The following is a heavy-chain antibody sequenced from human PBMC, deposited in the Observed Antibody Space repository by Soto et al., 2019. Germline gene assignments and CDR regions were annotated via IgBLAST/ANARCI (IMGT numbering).Heavy chain of an antibody. CDR2: IIPISGTA. J-gene: IGHJ6*02. Sequence: QVQLVQSGAEVKKPGSSVKVSCKASGGTFSSYCISWVRQAPGQGLEWMGGIIPISGTANYAQKFRGRVTITADESTSTAYMELSSLRSEDTAVYYCARSQGSSTSLEIYYYYYYGMDVWGQGTTVTVSS. CDR3: ARSQGSSTSLEIYYYYYYGMDV. CDR1: GGTFSSYC. V-gene: IGHV1-69*01. D-gene: IGHD2-2*01.